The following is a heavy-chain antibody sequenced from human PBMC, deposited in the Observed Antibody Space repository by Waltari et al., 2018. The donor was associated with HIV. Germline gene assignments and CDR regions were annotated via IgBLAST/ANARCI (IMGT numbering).Heavy chain of an antibody. J-gene: IGHJ3*02. Sequence: QVYLMESGGGVVQPGGSLKLSCAASGFTFSSYGMHWVRQVPGKGLEWGEVIWSDGYNKFYADSVRGRFTFSRDNSKYTLSLQMNSLRAEDTALYYCVKERGPFNGFDIWGQGTMVTVSS. D-gene: IGHD3-16*01. CDR2: IWSDGYNK. V-gene: IGHV3-33*06. CDR1: GFTFSSYG. CDR3: VKERGPFNGFDI.